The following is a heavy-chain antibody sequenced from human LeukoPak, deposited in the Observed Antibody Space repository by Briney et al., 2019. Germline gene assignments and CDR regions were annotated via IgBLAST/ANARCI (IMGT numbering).Heavy chain of an antibody. CDR1: GFTFSSYS. Sequence: PGGSLRLSCAASGFTFSSYSMNWVRQAPGKGLEWVSSISSSSSYIYYADSVKGRFTISRDNSKNTLYLQMNSLRAEDTAVYYCARDGITIFGVVMTFDYWGQGTLVTVSS. D-gene: IGHD3-3*01. CDR2: ISSSSSYI. CDR3: ARDGITIFGVVMTFDY. V-gene: IGHV3-21*01. J-gene: IGHJ4*02.